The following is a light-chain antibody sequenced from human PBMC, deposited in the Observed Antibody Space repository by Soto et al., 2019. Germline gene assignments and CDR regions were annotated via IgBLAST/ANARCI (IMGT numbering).Light chain of an antibody. J-gene: IGLJ3*02. V-gene: IGLV2-14*01. CDR3: ISYRSGTTLV. CDR2: EVT. Sequence: QSAQTQPASVSGSPGQSISISCTGTSSDVGGYNYVSWYQQHPGKAPKLIIYEVTNRPPGVSNRFSGSKSGNTASLTISGLQAEDEADYYCISYRSGTTLVFGGGTKVTVL. CDR1: SSDVGGYNY.